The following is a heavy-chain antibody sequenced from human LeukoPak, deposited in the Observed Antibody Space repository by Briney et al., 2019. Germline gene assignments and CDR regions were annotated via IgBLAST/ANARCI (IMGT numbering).Heavy chain of an antibody. Sequence: AASVKVSCKASGYTFRQYSISWVRQAPGKGFEWMGWVSPSHTTRVYAQESQGRVTMTADTNTNTVSMELRSLRFDATAVYFCARDYILPLEPDNGDGFAIWGQGTVVTVSS. CDR1: GYTFRQYS. CDR2: VSPSHTTR. CDR3: ARDYILPLEPDNGDGFAI. D-gene: IGHD1-1*01. V-gene: IGHV1-18*01. J-gene: IGHJ3*02.